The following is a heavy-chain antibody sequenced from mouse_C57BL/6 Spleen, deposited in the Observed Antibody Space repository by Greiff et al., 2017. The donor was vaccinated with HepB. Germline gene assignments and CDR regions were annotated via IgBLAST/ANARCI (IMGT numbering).Heavy chain of an antibody. V-gene: IGHV1-26*01. Sequence: VQLQQSGPELVKPGASVKISCKASGYTFTDYYMNWVKQSHGKSLEWIGDINPNNGGTSYNQKFKGKATLTVDKSSSTAYMELRSLTSEDSAVYYCARRATTVTGYFDVWGTGTTVTVSS. CDR2: INPNNGGT. J-gene: IGHJ1*03. CDR3: ARRATTVTGYFDV. CDR1: GYTFTDYY. D-gene: IGHD2-2*01.